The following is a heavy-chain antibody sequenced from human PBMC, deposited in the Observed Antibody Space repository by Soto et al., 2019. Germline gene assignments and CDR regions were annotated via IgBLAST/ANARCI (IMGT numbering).Heavy chain of an antibody. D-gene: IGHD6-6*01. CDR3: ARSLSTIGGRPDS. CDR2: INPNSGDT. J-gene: IGHJ4*02. V-gene: IGHV1-2*02. CDR1: GYTFTGYY. Sequence: ASVKVSCKASGYTFTGYYMHWVRQAPGQGLEWMGWINPNSGDTKYAQKFQGRVTMTRDTSTRTAYMEVSRLTSDDTAVYYCARSLSTIGGRPDSWGQGTLLTVSS.